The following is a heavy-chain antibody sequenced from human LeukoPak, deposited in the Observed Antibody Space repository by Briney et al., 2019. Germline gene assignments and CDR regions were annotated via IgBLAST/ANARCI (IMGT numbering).Heavy chain of an antibody. D-gene: IGHD5-24*01. Sequence: GRSLLLSCAASGFPFSSYGMHGGRPAPGKGLEWVAVISYDGSNKYYADSVKGRFTISRDNSKNTLYLQMNSLRAEDTAVYYCARELEWFDPWGQGTLVTVSS. CDR3: ARELEWFDP. CDR2: ISYDGSNK. V-gene: IGHV3-30*03. J-gene: IGHJ5*02. CDR1: GFPFSSYG.